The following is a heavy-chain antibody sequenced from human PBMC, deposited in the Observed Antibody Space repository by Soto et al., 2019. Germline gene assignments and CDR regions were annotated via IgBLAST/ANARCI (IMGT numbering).Heavy chain of an antibody. CDR2: FDPEDGET. Sequence: ASVKVSCKVSGYTLTELSMHWVRQAPGKGLEWMGGFDPEDGETIYAQKFQGRVTMTEDTSTDTAYMELSSLRSEDTAVYYCVTGPRLLSNWFDPWGQGTLVTVSS. CDR3: VTGPRLLSNWFDP. V-gene: IGHV1-24*01. D-gene: IGHD2-15*01. CDR1: GYTLTELS. J-gene: IGHJ5*02.